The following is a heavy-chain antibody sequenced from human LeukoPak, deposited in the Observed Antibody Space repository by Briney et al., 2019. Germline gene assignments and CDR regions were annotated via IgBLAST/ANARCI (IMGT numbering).Heavy chain of an antibody. CDR2: IIPIFGTA. V-gene: IGHV1-69*13. CDR1: GGTFSSYA. J-gene: IGHJ5*02. CDR3: ARDGRRGGFYGDYEYRP. D-gene: IGHD4-17*01. Sequence: SVTVSCKASGGTFSSYAISWVRQAPGQGLEWMGGIIPIFGTANYAQKFQGRVTITADESTSTAYMELSSLRSEDTAVYYCARDGRRGGFYGDYEYRPWGQGTLVTVSS.